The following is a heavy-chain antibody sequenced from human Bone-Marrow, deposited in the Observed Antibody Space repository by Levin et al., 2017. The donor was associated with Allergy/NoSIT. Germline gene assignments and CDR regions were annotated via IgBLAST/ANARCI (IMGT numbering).Heavy chain of an antibody. Sequence: SGPTLVKPTQTLTLTCSFSGFSLSTSGVGVGWIRQPPGKALEWLALFYWDDEETYSPNLKSRLAITKDTSKNQVVLRMTNMDPVDTGTYYCVHRSSSVGDYNAMDVWGQGTTVTVSS. CDR1: GFSLSTSGVG. D-gene: IGHD3-3*01. CDR2: FYWDDEE. V-gene: IGHV2-5*02. CDR3: VHRSSSVGDYNAMDV. J-gene: IGHJ6*02.